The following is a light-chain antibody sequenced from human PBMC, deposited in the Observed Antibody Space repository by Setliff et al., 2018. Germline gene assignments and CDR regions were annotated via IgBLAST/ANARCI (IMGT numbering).Light chain of an antibody. Sequence: QSVLTQPASVSGYPGQSITISCAGTSSDVGAYNYVSWYQQNPGKAPKLLIYAVNNRPSGVSDRFSGSKAGNTASLTISGLQAEDEADYYCGSYARSSAAYVFGTGTKVTVL. V-gene: IGLV2-14*01. CDR2: AVN. CDR1: SSDVGAYNY. CDR3: GSYARSSAAYV. J-gene: IGLJ1*01.